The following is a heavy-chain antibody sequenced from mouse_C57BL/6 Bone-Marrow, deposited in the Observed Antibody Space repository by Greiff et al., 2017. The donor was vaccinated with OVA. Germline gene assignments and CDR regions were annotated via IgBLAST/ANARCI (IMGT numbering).Heavy chain of an antibody. CDR3: ARDRGYWYFDV. Sequence: EVKLMESGGGLVKPGGSLKLSCAASGFTFSSYALSWVRPTPEKRLEWVATISDGGSYTYYPDNVKGRFTISRDNAKNNLYLQMSHLKSEDTAMYYCARDRGYWYFDVWGTGTTVTVSS. CDR2: ISDGGSYT. V-gene: IGHV5-4*01. J-gene: IGHJ1*03. CDR1: GFTFSSYA.